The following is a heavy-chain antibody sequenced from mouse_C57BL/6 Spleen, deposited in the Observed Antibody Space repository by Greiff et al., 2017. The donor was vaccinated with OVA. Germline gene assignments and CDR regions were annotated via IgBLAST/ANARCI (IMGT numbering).Heavy chain of an antibody. CDR2: ISYDGSN. D-gene: IGHD2-3*01. CDR3: ARDRSYDGYYWAY. CDR1: GYSITSGYY. V-gene: IGHV3-6*01. Sequence: DVKLQESGPGLVKPSQSLSLTCSVTGYSITSGYYWNWIRQFPGNKLEWMGYISYDGSNNYNPSLKNRISITRDTSKNQFFLKLNSVTTEDTATYYCARDRSYDGYYWAYWGQGTLVTVSA. J-gene: IGHJ3*01.